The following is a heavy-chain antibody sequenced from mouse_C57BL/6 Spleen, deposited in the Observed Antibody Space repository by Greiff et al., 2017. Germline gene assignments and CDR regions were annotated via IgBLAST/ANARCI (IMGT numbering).Heavy chain of an antibody. CDR2: INPSTGGT. D-gene: IGHD2-1*01. Sequence: QVQLQQPGTELVKPGASVKLSCQASGYTFTSYWLPWVKQRPGHGLAWIGNINPSTGGTNYNEKFKSKATLTVYKYSSTAYMQLSSRTSEDSAVYYCAREERGNYLFAYWGQGTLVTVSA. CDR1: GYTFTSYW. J-gene: IGHJ3*01. V-gene: IGHV1-53*01. CDR3: AREERGNYLFAY.